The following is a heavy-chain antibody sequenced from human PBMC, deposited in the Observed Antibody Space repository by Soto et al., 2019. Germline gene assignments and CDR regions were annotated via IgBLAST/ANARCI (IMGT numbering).Heavy chain of an antibody. CDR3: ARQASTIFGVVKDYYYYYGMDV. CDR2: IYPDDSHI. D-gene: IGHD3-3*01. Sequence: GESLKISCKGSGYSFISYWIAWVRQMPGGGLEWMGIIYPDDSHIRYSPSFQGQVTISADKSINTAYLQWSSLKASDTAMYYCARQASTIFGVVKDYYYYYGMDVWGQGTTVTVSS. V-gene: IGHV5-51*01. CDR1: GYSFISYW. J-gene: IGHJ6*02.